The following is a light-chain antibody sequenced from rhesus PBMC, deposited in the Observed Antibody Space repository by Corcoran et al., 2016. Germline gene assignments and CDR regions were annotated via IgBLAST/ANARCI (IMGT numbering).Light chain of an antibody. V-gene: IGKV2-70*01. Sequence: DIVMTQTPLSLPVTPGEPASISCRSSQSLLDPNGNTYLYWYLQKPGQPPRLLIYRVSNRFSGVTDRFSGSGVVTEFTLQIRRVEAEDVGVYYCMQALQTPPTFGQGTKVEIK. J-gene: IGKJ1*01. CDR1: QSLLDPNGNTY. CDR2: RVS. CDR3: MQALQTPPT.